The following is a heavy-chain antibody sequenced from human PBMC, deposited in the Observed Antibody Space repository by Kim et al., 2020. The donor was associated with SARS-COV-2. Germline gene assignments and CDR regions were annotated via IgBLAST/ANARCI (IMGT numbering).Heavy chain of an antibody. Sequence: SETLSLTCTVSGGSISSSSYYWGWIRQPPGKGLEWIGSIYYSGSTYYNPSLKSRVTISVDTSKNQFSLKLSSVTAADTAVYYCARDVVLWFGELLSFYYYGMDVWGQGTTVTVSS. CDR3: ARDVVLWFGELLSFYYYGMDV. V-gene: IGHV4-39*07. D-gene: IGHD3-10*01. J-gene: IGHJ6*02. CDR2: IYYSGST. CDR1: GGSISSSSYY.